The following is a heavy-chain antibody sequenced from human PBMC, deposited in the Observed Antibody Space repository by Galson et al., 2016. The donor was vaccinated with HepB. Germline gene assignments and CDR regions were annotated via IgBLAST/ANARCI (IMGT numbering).Heavy chain of an antibody. CDR3: ASSGSDNVDFDS. CDR2: IYYSGST. CDR1: GGSISSYY. Sequence: SETLSLTCTVSGGSISSYYWSWIRQPPGKGLEWIGYIYYSGSTNYNPSLKSRVTISVDTSKNQFSLKASDTAMYYCASSGSDNVDFDSWGQGTLVTVSS. V-gene: IGHV4-59*12. J-gene: IGHJ4*02. D-gene: IGHD5-12*01.